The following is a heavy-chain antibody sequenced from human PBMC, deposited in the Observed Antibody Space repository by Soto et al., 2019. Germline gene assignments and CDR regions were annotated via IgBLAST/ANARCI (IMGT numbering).Heavy chain of an antibody. CDR2: ISAYNGNT. V-gene: IGHV1-18*01. J-gene: IGHJ4*02. D-gene: IGHD6-19*01. Sequence: QVQLVQSGAEVKKPGASVKVSCKASGYTFTSYGISWVRQAPGQGLEWMGWISAYNGNTNYAQKLQGRVTMTTDTSTSTVYMGLRGLSSDDTAVYYCARDLAVGLVDYWGQGTLVTVSS. CDR1: GYTFTSYG. CDR3: ARDLAVGLVDY.